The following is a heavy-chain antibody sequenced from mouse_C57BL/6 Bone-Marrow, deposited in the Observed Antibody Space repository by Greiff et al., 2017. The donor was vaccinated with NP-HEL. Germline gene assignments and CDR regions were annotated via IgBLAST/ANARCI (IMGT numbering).Heavy chain of an antibody. CDR3: TRESYYGSRTGFAY. CDR2: ISSGGDYI. V-gene: IGHV5-9-1*02. J-gene: IGHJ3*01. Sequence: EVKLMESGEGLVKPGGSLKLSCAASGFTFSSYAMSWVRQTPEKRLEWVAYISSGGDYIYYADTVKGRFSISRDNARNTLYLQMSSLKSEDTAMYYCTRESYYGSRTGFAYWGQGTLVTVSA. CDR1: GFTFSSYA. D-gene: IGHD1-1*01.